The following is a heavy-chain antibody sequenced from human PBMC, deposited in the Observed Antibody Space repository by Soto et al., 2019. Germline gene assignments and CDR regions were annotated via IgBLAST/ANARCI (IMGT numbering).Heavy chain of an antibody. V-gene: IGHV1-69*13. Sequence: SVKVSCKASGGTFSSYAISWVRQAPGQGLEWMGGIIPIFGTANYAQKFRGRVTITADESTSTAYMELSSLRSEDTAVYYCARDRDIVVVPAAMEDAFYYYYGMDVWGQVPTVTVSS. CDR1: GGTFSSYA. J-gene: IGHJ6*02. CDR3: ARDRDIVVVPAAMEDAFYYYYGMDV. CDR2: IIPIFGTA. D-gene: IGHD2-2*01.